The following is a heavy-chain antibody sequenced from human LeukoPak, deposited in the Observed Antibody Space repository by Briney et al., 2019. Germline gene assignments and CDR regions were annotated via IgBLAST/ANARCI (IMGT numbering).Heavy chain of an antibody. CDR2: IYYSGST. V-gene: IGHV4-39*01. CDR3: ARHPALDQFDY. J-gene: IGHJ4*02. Sequence: PETLSLTCTVSGGSINSTNYYWGWIRQPPGKGLEWIGSIYYSGSTYYNPSLRSRVTISVDTSKNQFSLKLTSATAADTAVYYCARHPALDQFDYWGQGTLVTVSS. CDR1: GGSINSTNYY. D-gene: IGHD2-2*01.